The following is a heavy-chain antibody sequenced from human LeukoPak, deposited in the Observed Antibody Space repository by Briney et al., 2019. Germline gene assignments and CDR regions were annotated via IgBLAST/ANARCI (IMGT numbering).Heavy chain of an antibody. D-gene: IGHD6-19*01. CDR3: ARDRRRIESSGWYYYYYYMDV. V-gene: IGHV7-4-1*02. CDR2: INTNTGNP. CDR1: GYTFTSYA. Sequence: ASVKVSCKASGYTFTSYAMNWVRQAPGQGLEWMGWINTNTGNPTYAQGFTGRFVFSLDTSVSTAYLQISSLKAEDTAVYYCARDRRRIESSGWYYYYYYMDVWGKGTTVTVSS. J-gene: IGHJ6*03.